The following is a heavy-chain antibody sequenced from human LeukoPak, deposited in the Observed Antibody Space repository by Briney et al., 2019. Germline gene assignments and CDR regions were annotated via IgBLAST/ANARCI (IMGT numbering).Heavy chain of an antibody. CDR2: ISGSGGST. CDR3: AKVASGLDYYDSTGYYLDY. Sequence: HAGGSLRLSCAASGFTFSSYGMHWVRQAPGKGLEWVSVISGSGGSTYYAGSVKGRFTISRDNSKNTLYLQMSSLRAEDTAVYYCAKVASGLDYYDSTGYYLDYWGQGSLVTVSS. CDR1: GFTFSSYG. V-gene: IGHV3-23*01. D-gene: IGHD3-22*01. J-gene: IGHJ4*02.